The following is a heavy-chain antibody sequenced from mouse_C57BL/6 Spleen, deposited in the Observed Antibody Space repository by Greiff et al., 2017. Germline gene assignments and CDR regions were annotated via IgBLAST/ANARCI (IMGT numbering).Heavy chain of an antibody. CDR3: ASGRLGNYFDD. J-gene: IGHJ2*01. CDR1: GYTFNNSY. Sequence: EVQLQQSVAELVRPGASVKLSCTASGYTFNNSYIDWVKQRPEQGLEWIGRIVPANGNTKYAEKFKGKATITADTSSNTAYLQLSSLTSEDTAIDFCASGRLGNYFDDWGKGTTLTVSS. CDR2: IVPANGNT. D-gene: IGHD3-1*01. V-gene: IGHV14-3*01.